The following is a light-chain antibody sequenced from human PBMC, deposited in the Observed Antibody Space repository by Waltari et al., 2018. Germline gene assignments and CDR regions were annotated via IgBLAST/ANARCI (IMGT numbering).Light chain of an antibody. CDR3: QHYGSSLSIT. V-gene: IGKV3-20*01. Sequence: EIVLTQSPGTLSLSPGERATLSCRASQSVSSSYLAWYQQKPGQAPRRLIYSASSRATGIPDRFSGSGSGTDFALTISRLEPEDFAVYYCQHYGSSLSITFGQGTRLEIK. CDR2: SAS. J-gene: IGKJ5*01. CDR1: QSVSSSY.